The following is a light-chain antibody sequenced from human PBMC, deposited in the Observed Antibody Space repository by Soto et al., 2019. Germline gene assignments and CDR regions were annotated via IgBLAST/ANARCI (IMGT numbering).Light chain of an antibody. V-gene: IGLV2-14*01. Sequence: QSVLTQPASVSGSPGQSITISCTGTSSDVGGYNYVSWYQQHPGKAPKLVIYEVTKRPSGVSNRFSGSKSGNTASLTISGLQAEDETDYYCQSYDSTLSARYVFGTGTKVTVL. CDR2: EVT. CDR1: SSDVGGYNY. CDR3: QSYDSTLSARYV. J-gene: IGLJ1*01.